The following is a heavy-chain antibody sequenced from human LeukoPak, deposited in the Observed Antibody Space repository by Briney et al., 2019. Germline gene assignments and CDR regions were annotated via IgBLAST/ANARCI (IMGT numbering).Heavy chain of an antibody. Sequence: SETLSLTCAVYGGSFSGYYWSWIRQPPGKGLEWIGEINHSGSTNYNPSLKSRVTISVDTSKNQFSLKLSSVTAADTAVYYCARDNCGGDCYSDYYYYGTDVWGQGTTVTVSS. D-gene: IGHD2-21*02. V-gene: IGHV4-34*01. CDR3: ARDNCGGDCYSDYYYYGTDV. CDR2: INHSGST. J-gene: IGHJ6*02. CDR1: GGSFSGYY.